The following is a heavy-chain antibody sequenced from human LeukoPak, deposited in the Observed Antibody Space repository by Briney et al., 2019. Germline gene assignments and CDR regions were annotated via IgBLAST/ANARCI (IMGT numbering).Heavy chain of an antibody. J-gene: IGHJ4*02. Sequence: GASLKISCKGSGSRFTSYWIGWVRQMPGKGLEWMGIIYPGDSDTRYSPSFQGQVTISADKSISTAYLQWSSLKASDTAMYYCARVDTAMVTTLGYFDYWGQGTLVTVSS. CDR3: ARVDTAMVTTLGYFDY. CDR1: GSRFTSYW. V-gene: IGHV5-51*01. D-gene: IGHD5-18*01. CDR2: IYPGDSDT.